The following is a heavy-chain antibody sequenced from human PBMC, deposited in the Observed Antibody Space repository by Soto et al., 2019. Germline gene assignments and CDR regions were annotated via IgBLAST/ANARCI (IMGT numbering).Heavy chain of an antibody. J-gene: IGHJ5*02. D-gene: IGHD4-17*01. V-gene: IGHV3-66*01. CDR2: INSGGNT. CDR3: ARDARLPLNWFDP. CDR1: GFGVSNNY. Sequence: GGSLRLSCAASGFGVSNNYMSWVRQAPGKGLEWVSAINSGGNTYYADSVKGRFTISRDNAKNSLYLQMNSLRDEDTAVYYCARDARLPLNWFDPWGQGTLVTVSS.